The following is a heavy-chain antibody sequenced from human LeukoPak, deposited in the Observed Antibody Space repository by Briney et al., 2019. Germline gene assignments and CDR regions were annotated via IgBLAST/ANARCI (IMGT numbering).Heavy chain of an antibody. CDR2: ISGSGGST. CDR3: AKDRMIAAAGEADY. J-gene: IGHJ4*02. V-gene: IGHV3-23*01. D-gene: IGHD6-13*01. Sequence: VSAISGSGGSTYYAGSVKGRFTISRDNSKNTLYLQMNSLRAEDTAVYYCAKDRMIAAAGEADYWGQGTLVTVSS.